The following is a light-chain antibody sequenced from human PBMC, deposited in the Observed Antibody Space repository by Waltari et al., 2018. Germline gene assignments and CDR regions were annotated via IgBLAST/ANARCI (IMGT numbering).Light chain of an antibody. CDR3: CSYAGSYTVV. Sequence: QSALTQPRPVSGSPGQSVTISCPGTSRAVGGSHYVPWYQQHPGKAPKLMIYDVSKRPSGVPDRFSGSKSGNTASLTISGLQAEDEADYYCCSYAGSYTVVFGGGTKLTVL. CDR2: DVS. V-gene: IGLV2-11*01. CDR1: SRAVGGSHY. J-gene: IGLJ2*01.